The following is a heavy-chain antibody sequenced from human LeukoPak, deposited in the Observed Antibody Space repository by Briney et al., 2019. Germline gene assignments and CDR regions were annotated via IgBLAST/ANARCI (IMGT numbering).Heavy chain of an antibody. J-gene: IGHJ4*02. CDR1: GYTFTSYG. D-gene: IGHD2-8*01. CDR2: ISAYNGNT. CDR3: ARKYELYGIMGY. Sequence: SVTVSCKASGYTFTSYGISWVRQAPGQGLEWMGWISAYNGNTNYAQKLQGRVTMTTDTSTSTAYMELRSLRSDDTAVYYCARKYELYGIMGYWGQGTLVPVSS. V-gene: IGHV1-18*01.